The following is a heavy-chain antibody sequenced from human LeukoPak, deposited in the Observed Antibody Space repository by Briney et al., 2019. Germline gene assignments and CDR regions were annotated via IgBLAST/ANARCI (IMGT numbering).Heavy chain of an antibody. CDR1: GFTFSSYS. CDR3: AKELIRIAALDY. D-gene: IGHD6-13*01. Sequence: PGGSLRLSCAASGFTFSSYSMNWVRQAPGKGLEWVSSISSSSSSYIYYADSVKGRFTISRDNSKNTLYLQMNSLRAEDTAVYYCAKELIRIAALDYWGQGTLVTVSS. J-gene: IGHJ4*02. CDR2: ISSSSSSYI. V-gene: IGHV3-21*01.